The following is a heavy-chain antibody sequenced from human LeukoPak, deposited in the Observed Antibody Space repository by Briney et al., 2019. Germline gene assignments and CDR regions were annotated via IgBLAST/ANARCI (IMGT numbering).Heavy chain of an antibody. CDR2: IKSKAHGGTT. CDR3: TTRLFDYGDYFDY. Sequence: GGSLRLSCAASGFTFKNAWMSWVRQAPGKGLEWVGRIKSKAHGGTTDYAAPVKDRFTISRDDSKNTLYLQMNSLKTEDTAVYYCTTRLFDYGDYFDYWGQGTLVTVSS. J-gene: IGHJ4*02. CDR1: GFTFKNAW. V-gene: IGHV3-15*01. D-gene: IGHD4-17*01.